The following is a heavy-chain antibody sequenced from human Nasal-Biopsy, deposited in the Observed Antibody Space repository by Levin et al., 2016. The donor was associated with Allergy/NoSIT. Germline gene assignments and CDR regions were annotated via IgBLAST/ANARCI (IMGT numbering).Heavy chain of an antibody. CDR1: GYTFTDHT. V-gene: IGHV1-3*04. CDR2: INTGHGNT. CDR3: VRGVYYYGSGNANWYFDL. Sequence: ASVKVSCKTSGYTFTDHTIHWVRQAPGHSLEWMGWINTGHGNTQYSQSFQGRVTLTRDTPATTAYLDLTNLRSEDTAVYYCVRGVYYYGSGNANWYFDLWGRGTLVTVSS. D-gene: IGHD3-10*01. J-gene: IGHJ2*01.